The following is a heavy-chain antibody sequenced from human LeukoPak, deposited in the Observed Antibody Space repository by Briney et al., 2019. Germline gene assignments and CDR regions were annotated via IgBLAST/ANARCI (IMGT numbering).Heavy chain of an antibody. D-gene: IGHD5-12*01. CDR3: ARVFVAHFDY. CDR2: IRSDGSNR. V-gene: IGHV3-30*02. J-gene: IGHJ4*02. CDR1: GFTFSSYG. Sequence: LTGGSLRLSCAASGFTFSSYGMHWVRQAPGKGLEWVAFIRSDGSNRYYADSVKGRFTISRDNAMNSLYLQMNSLRAEDTAVYYCARVFVAHFDYWGQGTLVTVSS.